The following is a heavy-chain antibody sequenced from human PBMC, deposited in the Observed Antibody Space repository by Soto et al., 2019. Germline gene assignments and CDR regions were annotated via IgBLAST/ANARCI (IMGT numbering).Heavy chain of an antibody. CDR1: GFTFSSYE. J-gene: IGHJ6*02. CDR3: ARDERGYCSSTSCSYYYGMDV. V-gene: IGHV3-48*03. D-gene: IGHD2-2*01. Sequence: EVQLVESGGGLVQPGGSLRLSCAASGFTFSSYEMNWVRQAPGKGLEWVSYISSSGSTIYYADSVKGRFTISRDNAKNSLYLQMNRLRAEDTAVYYCARDERGYCSSTSCSYYYGMDVWGQGTTVTVSS. CDR2: ISSSGSTI.